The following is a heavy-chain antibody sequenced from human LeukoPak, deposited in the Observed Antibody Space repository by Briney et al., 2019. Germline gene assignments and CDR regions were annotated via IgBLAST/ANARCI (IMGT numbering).Heavy chain of an antibody. J-gene: IGHJ5*02. V-gene: IGHV1-2*02. Sequence: ASVKVSYKASGYTFTGYYMHWLRQAPGQGLEWMGKINPNTNSGVANFAQKFQGRVTMTRDTSISTVYMELVRLRSDDTAMYYCARDRGIDFGNYYGWFDPWGQGTLVIVSS. CDR2: INPNTNSGVA. CDR3: ARDRGIDFGNYYGWFDP. CDR1: GYTFTGYY. D-gene: IGHD1-26*01.